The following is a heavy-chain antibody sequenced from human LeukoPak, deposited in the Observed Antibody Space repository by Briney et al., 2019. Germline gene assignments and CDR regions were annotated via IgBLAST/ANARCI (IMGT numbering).Heavy chain of an antibody. CDR1: GYTFTSHD. J-gene: IGHJ4*02. D-gene: IGHD1-1*01. CDR2: MNPNSGNT. V-gene: IGHV1-8*01. CDR3: ARGYSATLRTTGSDY. Sequence: ASVKVSCKASGYTFTSHDINWVRQATGQGLEWMGWMNPNSGNTGYAQNFQGRVAMTRDTSINTAYLDLYSLRSEDTAIYYCARGYSATLRTTGSDYWGQGTLVTVSS.